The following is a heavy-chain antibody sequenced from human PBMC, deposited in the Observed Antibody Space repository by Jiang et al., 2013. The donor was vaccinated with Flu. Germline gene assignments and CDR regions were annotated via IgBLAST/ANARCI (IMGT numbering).Heavy chain of an antibody. CDR2: EK. Sequence: EKYYMDSVKGRFAISRDNAKNSLYLQMSSLRAEDTAVYYCARDSYYYDSSGYLEGVDYWGQGTLVTVSS. V-gene: IGHV3-7*03. D-gene: IGHD3-22*01. J-gene: IGHJ4*02. CDR3: ARDSYYYDSSGYLEGVDY.